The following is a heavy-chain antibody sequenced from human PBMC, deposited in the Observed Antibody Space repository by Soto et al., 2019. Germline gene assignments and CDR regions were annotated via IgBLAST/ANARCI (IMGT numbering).Heavy chain of an antibody. V-gene: IGHV1-3*01. J-gene: IGHJ6*02. CDR1: RYTFTSYA. CDR3: ARTAAVADMNYYYYYGMDV. D-gene: IGHD6-19*01. CDR2: INAGNGNT. Sequence: GASVKVSCKASRYTFTSYAMHWVRQAPGQRLEWMGWINAGNGNTKYSQKFQGRVTITRDTSASTAYMELSSLRSEDTAVYYCARTAAVADMNYYYYYGMDVWGQGTTVTV.